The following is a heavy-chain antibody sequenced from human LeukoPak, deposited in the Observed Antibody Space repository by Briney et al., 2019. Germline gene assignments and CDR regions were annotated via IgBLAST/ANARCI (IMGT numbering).Heavy chain of an antibody. CDR3: ARGGWSGDSSSWFPSWFDP. CDR1: GGTFSSYA. J-gene: IGHJ5*02. Sequence: SVKVSCKASGGTFSSYAISWVRQAPGQGLEWMLGIIPIFVTANYAQKFQGRVTITADESTSTAYMELSSLRSEDTAVYYCARGGWSGDSSSWFPSWFDPWGQGTLVTVSS. D-gene: IGHD6-13*01. V-gene: IGHV1-69*13. CDR2: IIPIFVTA.